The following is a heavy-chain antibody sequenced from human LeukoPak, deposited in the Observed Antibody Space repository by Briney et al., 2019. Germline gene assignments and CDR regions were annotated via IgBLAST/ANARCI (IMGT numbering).Heavy chain of an antibody. CDR1: GFTFSSYS. CDR3: AKDHGSSDWYYFDY. Sequence: GGPLRLSCAASGFTFSSYSMNWVRQAPGKGLEWVSSISSSSSYIYYADSVKGRFTISRDNAKNSLYLQMNSLRAEDTAVYYCAKDHGSSDWYYFDYWGQGTLVTVSS. CDR2: ISSSSSYI. J-gene: IGHJ4*02. V-gene: IGHV3-21*01. D-gene: IGHD6-13*01.